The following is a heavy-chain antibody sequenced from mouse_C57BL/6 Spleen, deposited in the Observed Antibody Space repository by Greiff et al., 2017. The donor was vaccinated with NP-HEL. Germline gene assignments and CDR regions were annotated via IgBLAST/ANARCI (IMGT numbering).Heavy chain of an antibody. CDR2: ISYDGSN. J-gene: IGHJ3*01. Sequence: EVQVVESGPGLVKPSQSLSLTCSVTGYSITSGYYWNWIRQFPGNKLEWMGYISYDGSNNYNPSLKNRISITRDTSKNQFFLKLNSVTTEDTATYYCARRSNYGFAYWGQGTLVTVSA. CDR3: ARRSNYGFAY. CDR1: GYSITSGYY. V-gene: IGHV3-6*01. D-gene: IGHD2-5*01.